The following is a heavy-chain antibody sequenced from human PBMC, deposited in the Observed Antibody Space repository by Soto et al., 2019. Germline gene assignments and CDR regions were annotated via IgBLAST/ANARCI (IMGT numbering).Heavy chain of an antibody. Sequence: QVLLQESGPGLVKPSGTLSLTCAVSGDSVSSSFWWTWFRQPPGKGLEWIGEIYHTETTNYAPSLKSRVTISLDKSMNQFSLRFNSVTPADTAVYYCARYDFGTFDNWGQGIRVTVSS. V-gene: IGHV4-4*02. CDR3: ARYDFGTFDN. CDR1: GDSVSSSFW. CDR2: IYHTETT. D-gene: IGHD4-17*01. J-gene: IGHJ4*02.